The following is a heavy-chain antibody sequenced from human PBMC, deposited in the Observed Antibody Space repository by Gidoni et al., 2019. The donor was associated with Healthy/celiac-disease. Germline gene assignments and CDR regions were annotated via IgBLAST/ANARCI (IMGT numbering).Heavy chain of an antibody. CDR2: IHTSGST. D-gene: IGHD2-21*01. CDR1: GGPISSYY. CDR3: ARSLKSLFHGMDV. V-gene: IGHV4-4*07. Sequence: QVELQESGPGLVKPSETLSLTSAVSGGPISSYYWSWIRQPAGKGLEWIGRIHTSGSTNYNPSLKSRVTMSVDTSKNQFALKLSSVTAADTAVYYCARSLKSLFHGMDVWGQGTTVTVSS. J-gene: IGHJ6*02.